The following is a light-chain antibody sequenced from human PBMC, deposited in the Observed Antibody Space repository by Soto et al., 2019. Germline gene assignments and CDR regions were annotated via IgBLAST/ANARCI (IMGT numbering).Light chain of an antibody. J-gene: IGKJ1*01. CDR2: GAS. Sequence: DIQRTQSPSPLSASVGDRVTITCGASQTISTYLNWYQQKPGKAPKLLIYGASSLQSGVPSRFSGSGSGTDVTLTISSLKTEDGGTYYCQQSFSTPRTFGQGTEVDIK. CDR1: QTISTY. V-gene: IGKV1-39*01. CDR3: QQSFSTPRT.